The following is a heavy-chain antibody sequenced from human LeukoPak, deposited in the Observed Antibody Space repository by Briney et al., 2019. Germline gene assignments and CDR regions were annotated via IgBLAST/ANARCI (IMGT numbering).Heavy chain of an antibody. CDR1: GFTFSDYY. CDR2: ISSSGSTI. CDR3: ARETMIVAPGPEYFQH. J-gene: IGHJ1*01. Sequence: GGSLRLSCAASGFTFSDYYMSWIRQAPGKGLEWVSYISSSGSTIYYADSVKGRFTISRDNAKNSLYLQMNSLRAEDTAVYYCARETMIVAPGPEYFQHWGQGTLVTVSS. V-gene: IGHV3-11*04. D-gene: IGHD3-22*01.